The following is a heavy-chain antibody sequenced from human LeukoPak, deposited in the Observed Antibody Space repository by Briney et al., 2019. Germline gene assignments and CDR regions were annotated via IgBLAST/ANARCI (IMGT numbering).Heavy chain of an antibody. V-gene: IGHV1-8*01. J-gene: IGHJ4*02. CDR1: GYTFSSYD. Sequence: ASVKASCKASGYTFSSYDINWVRQATGQGLEWMGWMNPNSGNTGYAQKFQGRVTMTRDTSISTAYMELSRLRSDDTAVYYCARSSSGSFDYWGQGTLVTVSS. CDR3: ARSSSGSFDY. D-gene: IGHD5-12*01. CDR2: MNPNSGNT.